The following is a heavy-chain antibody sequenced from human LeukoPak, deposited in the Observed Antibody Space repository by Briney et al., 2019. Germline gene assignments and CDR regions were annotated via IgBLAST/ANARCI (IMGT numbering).Heavy chain of an antibody. Sequence: GGSLRLSCAASGFTFSSYGMHWVRQAPGKGLEWEAVISYDGSNKYYADSVKGRFTISRDNSKNTLYLQMNSLRAEDTAVYYCAKDPLPYSSGWQYFQHWGQGTLVTVSS. CDR3: AKDPLPYSSGWQYFQH. J-gene: IGHJ1*01. V-gene: IGHV3-30*18. CDR1: GFTFSSYG. CDR2: ISYDGSNK. D-gene: IGHD6-19*01.